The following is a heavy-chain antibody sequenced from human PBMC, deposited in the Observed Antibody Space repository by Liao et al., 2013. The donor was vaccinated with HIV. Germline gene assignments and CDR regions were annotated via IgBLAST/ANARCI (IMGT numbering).Heavy chain of an antibody. D-gene: IGHD4-17*01. J-gene: IGHJ3*02. CDR1: GGSVSSVSYY. Sequence: QVQLQESGPGLVKPLQTLSLTCTVSGGSVSSVSYYWSWIRQPAGKGLEWIGRIYTSGGTNYNPSLRSRVTISLDTSKNQFSLKLSSVTAADTAVYYCAGTDYGDYEDDAFDIWGQGTMVTVSS. CDR2: IYTSGGT. V-gene: IGHV4-61*02. CDR3: AGTDYGDYEDDAFDI.